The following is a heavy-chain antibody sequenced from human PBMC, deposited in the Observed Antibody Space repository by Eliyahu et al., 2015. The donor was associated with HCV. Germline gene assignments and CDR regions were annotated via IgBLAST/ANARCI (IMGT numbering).Heavy chain of an antibody. CDR3: ARHVGSPTKPKPYYGMDV. CDR2: IYYSGST. V-gene: IGHV4-39*01. CDR1: GGSIXSSSYY. D-gene: IGHD1-14*01. J-gene: IGHJ6*02. Sequence: QLQLQESGPGLVKPSETLSLTCTVSGGSIXSSSYYWGWXRQPPGKGLEWIGSIYYSGSTYYNPXLKSRVTISVDTSKNQFSLKLSSVTAADTAVYYCARHVGSPTKPKPYYGMDVWGQGTTVTVSS.